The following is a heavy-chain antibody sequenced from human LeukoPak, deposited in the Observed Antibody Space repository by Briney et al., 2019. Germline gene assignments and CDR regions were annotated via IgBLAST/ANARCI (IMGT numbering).Heavy chain of an antibody. CDR1: GYTFTDYY. CDR3: ATDGQGATLGY. D-gene: IGHD2-15*01. Sequence: ASVKVSCKVSGYTFTDYYMHWVPQAPGKGLEWMGLVDPEDGETIYAEKFQGRVIITADTSTDTAYMELSSLRSEDTAVYYCATDGQGATLGYWGQGTLVTVSS. J-gene: IGHJ4*02. CDR2: VDPEDGET. V-gene: IGHV1-69-2*01.